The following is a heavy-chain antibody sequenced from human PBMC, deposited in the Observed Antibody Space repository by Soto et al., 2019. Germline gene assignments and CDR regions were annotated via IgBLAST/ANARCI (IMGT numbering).Heavy chain of an antibody. CDR3: GRGRAPGPRGDY. V-gene: IGHV1-2*02. Sequence: QVQLVQSGAEVKRPGASVKVSCKASGNIFTDYYMHWVRQAPGQGREWLGWINPKGGRTHFAQKFQGRVTMTWDTSISTGYMNLSSLTSADTALYFCGRGRAPGPRGDYWGQGPQVTVSS. CDR2: INPKGGRT. CDR1: GNIFTDYY. J-gene: IGHJ4*02.